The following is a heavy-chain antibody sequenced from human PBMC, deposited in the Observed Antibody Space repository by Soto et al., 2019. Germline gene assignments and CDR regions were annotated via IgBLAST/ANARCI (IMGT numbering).Heavy chain of an antibody. CDR3: VRSKRRHCGNDCYMFDL. J-gene: IGHJ5*02. CDR2: ISYDGRHK. Sequence: PXESLSLSFASSDFMFNNFAMNWVGQAPGKGLEWVALISYDGRHKNYADSVKGRITISRDNSKNILYLQMSALRAEDTAIYYCVRSKRRHCGNDCYMFDLWGQGTLVTVSS. CDR1: DFMFNNFA. V-gene: IGHV3-30*04. D-gene: IGHD2-21*02.